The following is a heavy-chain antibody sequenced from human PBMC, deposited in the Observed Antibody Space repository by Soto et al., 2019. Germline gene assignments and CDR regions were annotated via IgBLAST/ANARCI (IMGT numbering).Heavy chain of an antibody. V-gene: IGHV4-34*01. J-gene: IGHJ5*02. CDR3: ARGGWFGELFVFDP. D-gene: IGHD3-10*01. Sequence: QVQLQQWGAGLLKPSETLSLTCAVYGGSFSGYYWSWIRQPPGKGLEWIGEINHSGSTNYNPSLKSLVTISVDTSKNQFSLKLSSVTAADTAVYYCARGGWFGELFVFDPWGQGTLVTVSS. CDR1: GGSFSGYY. CDR2: INHSGST.